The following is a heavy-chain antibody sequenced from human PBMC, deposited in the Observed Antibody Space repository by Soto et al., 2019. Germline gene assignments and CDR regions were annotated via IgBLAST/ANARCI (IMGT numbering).Heavy chain of an antibody. V-gene: IGHV1-69*01. J-gene: IGHJ4*02. CDR1: GGTFSSYA. CDR3: AMPRKVVTPVEFDY. CDR2: IIPIFGTA. D-gene: IGHD2-21*02. Sequence: QVQLVQSGAEVKKPGSSVKVSCKASGGTFSSYAISWVRQAPGQGLEWMGGIIPIFGTANYAPKFQGRVTITAVESTSTAYMELSSLRSEDRAVYYCAMPRKVVTPVEFDYWGQGTLVTVSS.